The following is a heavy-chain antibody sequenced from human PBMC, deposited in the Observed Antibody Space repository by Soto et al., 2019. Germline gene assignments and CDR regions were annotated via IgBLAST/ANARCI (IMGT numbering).Heavy chain of an antibody. J-gene: IGHJ6*03. Sequence: EVQLVESGGGLVQPGRSLRLSCAASGFTFDDYAMHWVRQVPGKGLEWVSGISWNSGNIGYADSVKGRFTISRDNAKNSLYLQMNSLRVEDTALYYCAKDAYGSSPYYMGVWGKGTTVTVSS. CDR3: AKDAYGSSPYYMGV. D-gene: IGHD6-6*01. CDR2: ISWNSGNI. V-gene: IGHV3-9*01. CDR1: GFTFDDYA.